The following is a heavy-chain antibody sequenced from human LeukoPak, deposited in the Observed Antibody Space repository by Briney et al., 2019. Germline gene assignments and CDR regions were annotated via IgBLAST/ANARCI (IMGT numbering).Heavy chain of an antibody. D-gene: IGHD2-21*02. Sequence: PGGSLRLSCAASGFTFSSYGMHWVRQAPGKGLEWVAVISYDGSNKYYADSVKGRFTISRDNSKNTLYLQMNSLRAEDTAVYYCAKVLYCGGDCYSGSADYWGQGALVTVSS. CDR2: ISYDGSNK. CDR3: AKVLYCGGDCYSGSADY. CDR1: GFTFSSYG. J-gene: IGHJ4*02. V-gene: IGHV3-30*18.